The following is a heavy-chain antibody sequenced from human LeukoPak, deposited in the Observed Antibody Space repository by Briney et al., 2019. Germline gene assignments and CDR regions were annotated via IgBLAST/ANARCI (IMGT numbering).Heavy chain of an antibody. D-gene: IGHD4-17*01. CDR2: ISSSSSTI. V-gene: IGHV3-48*04. CDR1: GFTFSSYS. J-gene: IGHJ4*02. CDR3: ARDTVTTFFDH. Sequence: QTGGALRLSCAASGFTFSSYSMNWVRQAPGKGLEGVSYISSSSSTIYYADSVKGRFTISRDNAKNSLYLQMKSLRADDTAVYYCARDTVTTFFDHWGQGTLVTVSS.